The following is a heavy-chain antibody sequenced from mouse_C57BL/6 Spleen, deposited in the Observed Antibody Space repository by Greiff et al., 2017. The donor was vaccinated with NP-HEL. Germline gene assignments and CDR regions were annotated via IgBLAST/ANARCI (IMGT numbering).Heavy chain of an antibody. Sequence: EVKLMESGGGLVKPGGSLKLSCAASGFTFSDYGMHWVRQAPEKGLEWVAYISSGSSTIYYADTVKGRFTISRDNAKNTLFLQMTSLRSEDTAMYYCARSGSSYLAWFAYWGQGTLVTVSA. J-gene: IGHJ3*01. CDR3: ARSGSSYLAWFAY. D-gene: IGHD1-1*01. CDR2: ISSGSSTI. V-gene: IGHV5-17*01. CDR1: GFTFSDYG.